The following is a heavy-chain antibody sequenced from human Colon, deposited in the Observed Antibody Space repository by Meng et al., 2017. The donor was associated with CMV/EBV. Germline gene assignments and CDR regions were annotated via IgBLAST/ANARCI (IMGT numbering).Heavy chain of an antibody. J-gene: IGHJ4*02. CDR3: ARGGSRSYFFDN. CDR1: GFNLNTYS. D-gene: IGHD3-10*01. Sequence: SCAASGFNLNTYSMNWLRQAPGRGLEWVASISISNSYIYYADSVKGRFTISRDNAKNSSSLHMNSLRAEDTAIYYCARGGSRSYFFDNWGQGTLVTVSS. V-gene: IGHV3-21*01. CDR2: ISISNSYI.